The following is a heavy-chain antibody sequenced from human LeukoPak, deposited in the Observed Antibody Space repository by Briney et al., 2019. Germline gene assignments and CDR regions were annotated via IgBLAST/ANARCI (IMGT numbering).Heavy chain of an antibody. Sequence: SETLSLTCTVSGGSISSSSYYWGWIRQPPGKGLEWIGSIYYSGSTYYNPSLKSRVTISVDTSKNQFSLKLSSVTAADTAVYYCARGREYYDILTGYESTYNWFDPWGQGTLVTVSS. CDR1: GGSISSSSYY. CDR2: IYYSGST. D-gene: IGHD3-9*01. J-gene: IGHJ5*02. V-gene: IGHV4-39*07. CDR3: ARGREYYDILTGYESTYNWFDP.